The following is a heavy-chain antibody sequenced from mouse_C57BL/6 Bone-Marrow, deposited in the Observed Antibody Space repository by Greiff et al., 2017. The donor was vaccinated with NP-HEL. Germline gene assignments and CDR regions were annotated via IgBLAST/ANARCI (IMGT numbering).Heavy chain of an antibody. Sequence: QVQLQQPGAELVKPGASVKLSCKASGYTFTSYWMPWVKQRPGQGLEWIGEIDPSDSYTNYNQKFKGKATLTVDTSTSTAYMQLSSLTSEDSAVYFCASDWYFDVWGTGTTVTVSS. J-gene: IGHJ1*03. CDR2: IDPSDSYT. CDR3: ASDWYFDV. V-gene: IGHV1-50*01. CDR1: GYTFTSYW.